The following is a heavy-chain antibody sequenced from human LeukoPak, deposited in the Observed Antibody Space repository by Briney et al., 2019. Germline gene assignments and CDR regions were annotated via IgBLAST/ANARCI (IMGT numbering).Heavy chain of an antibody. CDR2: IYTSGST. D-gene: IGHD2-8*02. CDR1: GGSISSANYY. CDR3: ARDRLVASTWDY. V-gene: IGHV4-61*02. J-gene: IGHJ4*02. Sequence: PSETLSLTCTVSGGSISSANYYWSWIRQPAGKGLEWIGRIYTSGSTNYNPSLKSRVTISIDTSKNQFSLKLSSVTAADTAVYYCARDRLVASTWDYWGQGTLVTVSS.